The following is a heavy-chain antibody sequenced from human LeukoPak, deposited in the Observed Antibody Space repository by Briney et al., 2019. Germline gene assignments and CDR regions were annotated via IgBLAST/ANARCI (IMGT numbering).Heavy chain of an antibody. Sequence: ASVKVSCKASGYIFTNYGISWVRQAPGQGLEWMGWISPYNGNTNYAQKLQGRVTVTTDTSTSTAYMELRSLRSDDTAVYYCTRTVLDCKNGVCYDYWGQGTLVTVSS. CDR1: GYIFTNYG. CDR2: ISPYNGNT. D-gene: IGHD2-8*01. J-gene: IGHJ4*02. V-gene: IGHV1-18*01. CDR3: TRTVLDCKNGVCYDY.